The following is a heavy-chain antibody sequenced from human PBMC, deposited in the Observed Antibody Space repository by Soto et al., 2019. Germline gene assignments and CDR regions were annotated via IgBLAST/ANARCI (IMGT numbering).Heavy chain of an antibody. CDR3: ARGAEVKQQLVPTTS. Sequence: GGSLRLSCAASGFTFSSYAMHWVRQAPGKGLEWVAAISYDGSNKYYADSVKGRFTISRDNSKNTLYLQMNSLRAEDTAVYYCARGAEVKQQLVPTTSWGQGTLVTVSS. V-gene: IGHV3-30-3*01. CDR2: ISYDGSNK. J-gene: IGHJ5*02. CDR1: GFTFSSYA. D-gene: IGHD6-13*01.